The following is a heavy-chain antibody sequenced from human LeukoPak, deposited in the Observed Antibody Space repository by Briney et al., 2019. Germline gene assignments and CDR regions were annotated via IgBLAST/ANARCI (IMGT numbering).Heavy chain of an antibody. J-gene: IGHJ3*02. CDR2: IYSSGNT. CDR3: ARSDGYGLVGI. CDR1: GASISSGSNY. V-gene: IGHV4-39*07. Sequence: SETLSLTCSVSGASISSGSNYWGWIRQPPGKTLEWIGSIYSSGNTYYNPSLKSRVIILIYTAKNHFSLNLTSVTAADTAVYYCARSDGYGLVGIWGQGTMVTVSS. D-gene: IGHD3-10*01.